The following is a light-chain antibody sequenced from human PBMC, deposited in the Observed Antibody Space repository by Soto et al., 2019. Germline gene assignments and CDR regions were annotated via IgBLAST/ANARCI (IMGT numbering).Light chain of an antibody. CDR1: SSDVGGYNS. J-gene: IGLJ1*01. V-gene: IGLV2-23*02. CDR2: DVT. CDR3: CSYAGSSTFV. Sequence: QSALAQPASVSGSPGQSITISCTGTSSDVGGYNSVSWYRQDPGKAPKLMIYDVTNRPSGVSNRFSGSKSGNTASLTISGLQAEDEADYYCCSYAGSSTFVFGTGTKVTVL.